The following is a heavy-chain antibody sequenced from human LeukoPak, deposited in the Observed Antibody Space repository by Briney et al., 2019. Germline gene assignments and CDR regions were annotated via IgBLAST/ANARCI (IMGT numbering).Heavy chain of an antibody. CDR3: ARARYSGWDTTYFDY. J-gene: IGHJ4*02. CDR1: GGSFSGYY. CDR2: INHSGST. Sequence: SETLSLTCADYGGSFSGYYWSWIRQPPGKGLEWIGEINHSGSTNYNPSLKSRVTISVDTSKNQFSLKLSSVTAADTAVYYCARARYSGWDTTYFDYWGQGTLVTVSS. D-gene: IGHD6-19*01. V-gene: IGHV4-34*01.